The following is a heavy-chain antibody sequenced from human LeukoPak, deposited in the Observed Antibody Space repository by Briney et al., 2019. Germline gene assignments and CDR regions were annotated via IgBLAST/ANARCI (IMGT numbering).Heavy chain of an antibody. D-gene: IGHD6-19*01. V-gene: IGHV4-4*07. CDR2: IYTSGST. J-gene: IGHJ2*01. Sequence: SETLSLTCTVSGGSISSYYWSWIRQPAGKGLEWIGRIYTSGSTNYNPSLKSRVTMSVDTSKNQFSLKLSSVTAADTAMYYCARGGYSSGWYGVWYFDLWGRGTLVTVSS. CDR3: ARGGYSSGWYGVWYFDL. CDR1: GGSISSYY.